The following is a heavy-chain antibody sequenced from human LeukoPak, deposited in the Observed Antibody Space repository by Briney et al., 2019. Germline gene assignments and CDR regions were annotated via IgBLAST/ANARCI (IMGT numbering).Heavy chain of an antibody. V-gene: IGHV6-1*01. D-gene: IGHD1-1*01. CDR3: ARDMNWNFDY. J-gene: IGHJ4*02. Sequence: SQTLSLTCAISGDSVSSNSAAWNWIRQSPSIGLEWLGRTYYRSKWYYDYAVSVKSRVNINGDTSKNQFSLHLNSVTPEDTAVYYCARDMNWNFDYWGQGTLVTVSS. CDR1: GDSVSSNSAA. CDR2: TYYRSKWYY.